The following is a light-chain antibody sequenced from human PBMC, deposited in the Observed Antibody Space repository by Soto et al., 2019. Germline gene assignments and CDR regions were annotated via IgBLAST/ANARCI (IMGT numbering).Light chain of an antibody. CDR3: QQRSNSPFT. CDR1: QSVGTS. Sequence: EIVMTQSPATLSVSPGEGATLSCRASQSVGTSLAWYQQKPGQAPRLLIYGAFTRITGVPARFSGSGSGTEFTLTINSLQSEDFAVYYCQQRSNSPFTFGPGTKVDIK. V-gene: IGKV3-15*01. J-gene: IGKJ3*01. CDR2: GAF.